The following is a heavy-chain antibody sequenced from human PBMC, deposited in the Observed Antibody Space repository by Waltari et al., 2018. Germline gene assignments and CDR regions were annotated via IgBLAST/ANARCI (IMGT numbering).Heavy chain of an antibody. CDR2: INLDGDVK. CDR3: ARGQGYLIDY. J-gene: IGHJ4*02. D-gene: IGHD3-22*01. Sequence: EVQLVESGGALVQPGGSLRLSWPASGFSLSGYWMNWVRQAPGKGLEWVAIINLDGDVKHYVDSGKGRFTISRDNIKNSLYLQMNSLRAEDTAVYYCARGQGYLIDYWGQGTLVTVSS. CDR1: GFSLSGYW. V-gene: IGHV3-7*01.